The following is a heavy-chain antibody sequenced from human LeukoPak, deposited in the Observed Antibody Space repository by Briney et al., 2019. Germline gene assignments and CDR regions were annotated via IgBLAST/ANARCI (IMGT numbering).Heavy chain of an antibody. D-gene: IGHD3-16*02. V-gene: IGHV1-18*01. J-gene: IGHJ4*02. CDR2: ISTYNGNT. CDR1: GYTFTNYG. Sequence: GASVKVSCTASGYTFTNYGISWVRQAPGQGREWMGWISTYNGNTNYAQKLQDRVTMTTDTSPSTAYMELRSLRSDDTAVYYCARDRGPRGIYDYVWGSYRAFDYWGQGTLVTVSS. CDR3: ARDRGPRGIYDYVWGSYRAFDY.